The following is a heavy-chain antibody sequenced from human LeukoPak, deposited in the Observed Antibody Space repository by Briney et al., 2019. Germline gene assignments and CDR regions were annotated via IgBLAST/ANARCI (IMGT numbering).Heavy chain of an antibody. V-gene: IGHV4-59*01. D-gene: IGHD6-19*01. CDR1: GGSISSYY. CDR3: ARGCSSGWYYFDY. J-gene: IGHJ4*02. CDR2: IYYSGST. Sequence: SETLSLTCTVSGGSISSYYWSRIRQPPGKGLEWIGYIYYSGSTNYNPSLKSRVTISVDTSKNQFSLKLSSVTAADTAMYYCARGCSSGWYYFDYWGQGTLVTVSS.